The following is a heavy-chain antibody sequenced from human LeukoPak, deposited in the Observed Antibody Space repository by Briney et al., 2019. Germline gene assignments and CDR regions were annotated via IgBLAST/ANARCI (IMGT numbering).Heavy chain of an antibody. CDR2: IYTSGST. V-gene: IGHV4-4*07. J-gene: IGHJ3*02. D-gene: IGHD3-3*01. Sequence: SETLSLTCTVSGGSISSYYWGWLRQPAGKGLEWIGRIYTSGSTNYNPSLKSRVAMSVDTSKNQFSLKLSSVTAADTAVYYCARGYDFWSGYSDAFDIWGQGTMVTVSS. CDR3: ARGYDFWSGYSDAFDI. CDR1: GGSISSYY.